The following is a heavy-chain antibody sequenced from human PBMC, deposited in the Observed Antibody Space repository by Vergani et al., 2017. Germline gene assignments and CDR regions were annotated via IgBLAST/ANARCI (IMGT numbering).Heavy chain of an antibody. CDR1: GFTFSSYW. D-gene: IGHD3-10*01. Sequence: EVQLVESGGGLVKPGGSLRLSCAASGFTFSSYWMHWVRQAPGKGLVWVSRINSDGSSTSYADSVKGRFTISRDNAKNTLYLQMNSLRAEDTAVYYCARDGVGYYGSGSWYFQHWGQGTLVTVSS. CDR3: ARDGVGYYGSGSWYFQH. V-gene: IGHV3-74*01. CDR2: INSDGSST. J-gene: IGHJ1*01.